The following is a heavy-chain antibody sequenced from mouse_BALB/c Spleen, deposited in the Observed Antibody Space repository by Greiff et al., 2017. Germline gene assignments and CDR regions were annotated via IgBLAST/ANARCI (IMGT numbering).Heavy chain of an antibody. J-gene: IGHJ2*01. CDR3: ARSGDGNYYFDY. D-gene: IGHD2-1*01. Sequence: EVQLQQSGAELVKPGASVKLSCTASGFNIKDTYMHWVKQRPEQGLEWIGRIDPANGNTKYDPKFQGKATITADTSSNTAYLQLSSLTSEDTAVYYCARSGDGNYYFDYWGQGTTLTVSS. V-gene: IGHV14-3*02. CDR2: IDPANGNT. CDR1: GFNIKDTY.